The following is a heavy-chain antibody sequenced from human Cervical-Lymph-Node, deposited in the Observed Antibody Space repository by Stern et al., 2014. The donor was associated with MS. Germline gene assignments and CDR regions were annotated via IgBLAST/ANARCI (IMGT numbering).Heavy chain of an antibody. J-gene: IGHJ4*02. V-gene: IGHV3-11*01. CDR1: GFSFSDHY. CDR3: SREPRLTDY. Sequence: VQLVQSGGGLVKPGGSLRLSCVASGFSFSDHYMSWIRQAPGKGLEFISYISCGGTFVNYADSVKGRFTISRDNAKDSLYLQMDSLRAEDTAVYYCSREPRLTDYWGQGTLGSVSS. D-gene: IGHD2-21*01. CDR2: ISCGGTFV.